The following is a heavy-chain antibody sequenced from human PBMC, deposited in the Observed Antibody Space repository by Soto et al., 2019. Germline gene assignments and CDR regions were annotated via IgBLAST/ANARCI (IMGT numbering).Heavy chain of an antibody. Sequence: EMRLLESGGGSVSPGASARLSCLTSGFMFDNYAMSWVRQSPARGLEWVATISGSGHATYYTQSVRGRFTISRDKSKKAVFLQMNNLRTEDTAIYYCARGRHFDASGGCANYWGLGTLVTVSP. D-gene: IGHD5-12*01. CDR3: ARGRHFDASGGCANY. J-gene: IGHJ4*02. CDR2: ISGSGHAT. CDR1: GFMFDNYA. V-gene: IGHV3-23*01.